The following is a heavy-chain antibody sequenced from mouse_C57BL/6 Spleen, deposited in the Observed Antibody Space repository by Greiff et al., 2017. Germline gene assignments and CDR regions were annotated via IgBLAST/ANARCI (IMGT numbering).Heavy chain of an antibody. CDR2: IYPGDGDT. CDR1: GYAFSSSW. Sequence: VQLQQSGPELVKPGASVKISCKASGYAFSSSWMNWVKQRPGKGLEWIGRIYPGDGDTNYNGKFKGKATLTADKSSSTAYMQLSSRTSEDSAVYFCARKSQLTGDFDYWGQGTTLTVSS. V-gene: IGHV1-82*01. J-gene: IGHJ2*01. CDR3: ARKSQLTGDFDY. D-gene: IGHD4-1*01.